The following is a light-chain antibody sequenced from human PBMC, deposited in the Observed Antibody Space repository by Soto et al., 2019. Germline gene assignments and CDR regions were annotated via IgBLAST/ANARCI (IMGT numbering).Light chain of an antibody. CDR3: QQYDEWPLT. CDR2: DAF. V-gene: IGKV3-15*01. Sequence: EKVMTQSPATLSVSPGERATLSCRASQTVKTRLAWYQQKPGQAPRLLIYDAFTRATGIPARFSGRASGTDFTLTISSLQSEDFAVYYCQQYDEWPLTFGGGTKVEIK. J-gene: IGKJ4*01. CDR1: QTVKTR.